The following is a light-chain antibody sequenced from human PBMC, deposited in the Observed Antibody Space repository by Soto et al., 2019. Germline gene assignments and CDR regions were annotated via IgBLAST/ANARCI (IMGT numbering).Light chain of an antibody. CDR1: SSDVGGYKY. J-gene: IGLJ1*01. V-gene: IGLV2-14*01. Sequence: QSVLTQPASVSGSPGQSITISCTGTSSDVGGYKYVSWYQQHPGRAPKLMIYEVSNRPSGVSNRFSGSKSGNTASLTISGLQAEDEADYHCSSYTSSSTLVVFGTGTKLTVL. CDR3: SSYTSSSTLVV. CDR2: EVS.